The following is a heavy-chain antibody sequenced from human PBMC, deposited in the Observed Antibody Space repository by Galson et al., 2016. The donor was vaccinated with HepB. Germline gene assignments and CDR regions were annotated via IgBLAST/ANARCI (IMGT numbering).Heavy chain of an antibody. CDR1: GFSLSSSGVG. Sequence: PALVKPTQTLTLTCTFSGFSLSSSGVGVGWIRQSPGKALEWLALIYWNDDKRHSPSLKSRLTITKDTSKNRVVLTMTNMDPVDTATYYCVHIVHSGSYYYFAYWGQGTLVTVSS. CDR3: VHIVHSGSYYYFAY. V-gene: IGHV2-5*01. J-gene: IGHJ4*02. D-gene: IGHD1-26*01. CDR2: IYWNDDK.